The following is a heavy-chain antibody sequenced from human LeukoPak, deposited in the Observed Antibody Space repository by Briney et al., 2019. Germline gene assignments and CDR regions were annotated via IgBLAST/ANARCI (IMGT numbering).Heavy chain of an antibody. V-gene: IGHV4-34*01. Sequence: PSETLSLTCAVYGGSFSAYYWSWIRQPPGKGLEWTGEIHHSESTNYNPSLKSRVTISVDTSKNQFSLKLNSVTAADTAVYYCASSFDSGAAEVYFDFWGQGTLVTVSS. D-gene: IGHD4-17*01. CDR3: ASSFDSGAAEVYFDF. CDR2: IHHSEST. CDR1: GGSFSAYY. J-gene: IGHJ4*02.